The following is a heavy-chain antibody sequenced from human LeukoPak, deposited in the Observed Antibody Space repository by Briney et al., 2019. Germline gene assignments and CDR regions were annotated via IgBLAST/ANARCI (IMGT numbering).Heavy chain of an antibody. V-gene: IGHV4-31*11. CDR1: GASITSGGYY. J-gene: IGHJ6*03. CDR2: IYYSGST. D-gene: IGHD3-22*01. Sequence: PSETLCLTCAVSGASITSGGYYWSWIRQHPGKGLEWIGYIYYSGSTYYNPSLKSRVTISGDTSKNQFSLKLSSVTAADTAVYYCARRTYYYESSGYYYYYMDVWGKGTTVTVSS. CDR3: ARRTYYYESSGYYYYYMDV.